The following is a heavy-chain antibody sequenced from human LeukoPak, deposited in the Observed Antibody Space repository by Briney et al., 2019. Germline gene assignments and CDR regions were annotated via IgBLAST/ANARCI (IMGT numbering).Heavy chain of an antibody. CDR1: GGSISSGSYY. CDR2: IYTSGST. D-gene: IGHD2-15*01. Sequence: SETLSLTCTVSGGSISSGSYYWSWIRQPAGKGLEWIGRIYTSGSTNYNPSLKSRVTISVDTSKNQFSLKLSSVTAADTAVYYCASSPCSGGSCYYFDYWGQGTLATVSS. CDR3: ASSPCSGGSCYYFDY. J-gene: IGHJ4*02. V-gene: IGHV4-61*02.